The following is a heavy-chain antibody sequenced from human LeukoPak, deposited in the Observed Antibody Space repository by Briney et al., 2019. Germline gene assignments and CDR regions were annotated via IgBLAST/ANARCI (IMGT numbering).Heavy chain of an antibody. J-gene: IGHJ5*02. CDR2: IYTSGST. CDR1: GGSISSGSYY. Sequence: SETLSLTCTVSGGSISSGSYYWSWIRQPAGKGLEWIGRIYTSGSTNYNPSLKSRVTISVDTSKNQFSLKLSSVTAADTAVYYCARGHNWFDPWGQGTLVTVSS. CDR3: ARGHNWFDP. V-gene: IGHV4-61*02.